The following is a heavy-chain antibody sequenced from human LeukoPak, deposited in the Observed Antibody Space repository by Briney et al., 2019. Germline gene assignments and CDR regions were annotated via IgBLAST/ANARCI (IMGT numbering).Heavy chain of an antibody. D-gene: IGHD6-6*01. V-gene: IGHV3-7*01. J-gene: IGHJ4*02. CDR3: ARGLSGYASSLGY. CDR1: GFTFSSYW. CDR2: IKQDGSEK. Sequence: GGSLRLSCAASGFTFSSYWMSWVRQAPGKGLEWVANIKQDGSEKKYLDSVKGRFTISRDNDKNTLYLQMNRLRAEDTAVYYCARGLSGYASSLGYWGQGTLVTVSA.